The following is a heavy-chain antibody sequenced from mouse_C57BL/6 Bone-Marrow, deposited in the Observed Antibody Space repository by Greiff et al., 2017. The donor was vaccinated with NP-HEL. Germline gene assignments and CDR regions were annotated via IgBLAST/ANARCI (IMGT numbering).Heavy chain of an antibody. Sequence: EVKLVESGPELVKPGASVKIPCKASGYTFTDYNMDWVKQSHGKSLEWIGDINPNNGGTIYNQKFKGKATLTVDKSSSTAYMELRSLTSEDTAVYYCARYYYGSSLYFDVWGTGTTVTVSS. CDR3: ARYYYGSSLYFDV. V-gene: IGHV1-18*01. J-gene: IGHJ1*03. CDR1: GYTFTDYN. D-gene: IGHD1-1*01. CDR2: INPNNGGT.